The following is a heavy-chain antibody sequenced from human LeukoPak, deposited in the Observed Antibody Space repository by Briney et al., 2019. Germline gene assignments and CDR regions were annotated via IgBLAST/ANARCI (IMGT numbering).Heavy chain of an antibody. Sequence: GPLSPSCAASGFPFDDYVMSWVRHAPAKGRGRVWGINWNGGRTAYADPLKGRFTTSTNNAENSRYLQMKSRRAAETALYHFARGVRGVPWFYGMDVWGRGTTVSVPS. CDR2: INWNGGRT. CDR1: GFPFDDYV. V-gene: IGHV3-20*01. J-gene: IGHJ6*02. CDR3: ARGVRGVPWFYGMDV. D-gene: IGHD3-10*01.